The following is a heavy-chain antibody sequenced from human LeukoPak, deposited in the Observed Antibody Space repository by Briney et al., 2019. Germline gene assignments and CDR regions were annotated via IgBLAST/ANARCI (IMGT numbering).Heavy chain of an antibody. CDR1: GFTFSSYG. D-gene: IGHD6-13*01. V-gene: IGHV3-30*02. CDR2: IRYDGSNK. CDR3: AKVRKGTAGPDWFDP. J-gene: IGHJ5*02. Sequence: PGGSLRLSCAASGFTFSSYGMHWVRQAPGKGLEWVAFIRYDGSNKYYADSVKGRFTISRDNSKNTLYLQMNSLRAEDTAVYYCAKVRKGTAGPDWFDPWGQGTLVTVSS.